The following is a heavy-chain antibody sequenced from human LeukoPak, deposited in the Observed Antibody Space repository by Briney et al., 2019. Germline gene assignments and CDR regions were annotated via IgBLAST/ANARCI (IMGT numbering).Heavy chain of an antibody. CDR3: ANEIRPNDY. CDR2: ISISGSKT. Sequence: GGSLRLSCAASGFTFSSYAMSWVRQAPGKGLEWVSAISISGSKTYNADSVKGRFTISRDNSKNTLYLQMNSLRAEDTAVYYCANEIRPNDYWGQGTQVTVSS. D-gene: IGHD4-17*01. CDR1: GFTFSSYA. J-gene: IGHJ4*02. V-gene: IGHV3-23*01.